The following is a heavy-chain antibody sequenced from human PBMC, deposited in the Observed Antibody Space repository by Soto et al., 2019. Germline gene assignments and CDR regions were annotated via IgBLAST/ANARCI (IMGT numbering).Heavy chain of an antibody. CDR2: ISGSGGST. CDR1: GFTFSSYA. CDR3: VGSSTSLWFDP. V-gene: IGHV3-23*01. Sequence: PGGSLRLSCAASGFTFSSYAMSWVRQAPGKGLEWVSAISGSGGSTYYADSVKGRFTISRDNSKNTLYLQMDSLRAEDTAVYYCVGSSTSLWFDPWGQGTLVTVSS. J-gene: IGHJ5*02. D-gene: IGHD2-2*01.